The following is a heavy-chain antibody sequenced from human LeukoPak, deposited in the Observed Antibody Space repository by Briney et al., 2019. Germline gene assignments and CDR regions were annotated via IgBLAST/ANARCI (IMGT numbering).Heavy chain of an antibody. V-gene: IGHV4-34*01. J-gene: IGHJ5*02. CDR1: GGSFSGYY. CDR3: ARQGLLAAYYYGSGSPRWFDP. Sequence: PSETLSLTCAVYGGSFSGYYWSWIRQPPGKGLEWIGEINHSGSTNYNPSLKSRVTISVDTSKYQFSLKLSSVTAADTAVYYCARQGLLAAYYYGSGSPRWFDPWGQGTLVTVSS. CDR2: INHSGST. D-gene: IGHD3-10*01.